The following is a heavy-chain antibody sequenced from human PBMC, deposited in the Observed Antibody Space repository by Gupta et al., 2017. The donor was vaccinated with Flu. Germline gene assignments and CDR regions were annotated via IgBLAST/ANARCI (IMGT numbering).Heavy chain of an antibody. Sequence: VQLVQSGAEVKKAGDSVRVSCKASGSSFTDHEISWVRQATGQGPEWMGWMNPMNGNTGNAQRFQGRVTMTRDTSTSTAYMDLRGLTSNDTAVYYCASRSIMANQNYYDLDVWGQGTTITVSS. CDR3: ASRSIMANQNYYDLDV. J-gene: IGHJ6*02. V-gene: IGHV1-8*01. D-gene: IGHD3-3*01. CDR1: GSSFTDHE. CDR2: MNPMNGNT.